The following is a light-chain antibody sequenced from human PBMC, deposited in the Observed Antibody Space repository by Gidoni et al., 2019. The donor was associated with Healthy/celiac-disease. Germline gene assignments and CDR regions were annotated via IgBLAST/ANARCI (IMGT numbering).Light chain of an antibody. CDR1: QSISSY. V-gene: IGKV1-39*01. CDR3: QQSYSTVT. J-gene: IGKJ4*01. Sequence: DIQMTQSPSSLSASVGDRVTITCRASQSISSYLNWYQQKPGKAPKLLSYAASSLQSGVPSRFSGSGSGTDFTLTISSLQTEDFATYYCQQSYSTVTFGGGTKVEIK. CDR2: AAS.